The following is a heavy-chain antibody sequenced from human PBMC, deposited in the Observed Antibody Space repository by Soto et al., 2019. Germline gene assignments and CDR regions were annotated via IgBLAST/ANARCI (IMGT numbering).Heavy chain of an antibody. CDR1: GFTFNNYD. V-gene: IGHV3-64*01. CDR3: VRRVSGNYDY. D-gene: IGHD1-7*01. Sequence: EVQLAESGGNMVQPGGSLRLSCVASGFTFNNYDMHWVRQAPGKGLEYVSSISSNGGTTYYGNSVKGRFTISRDNSKNTLYLQMGSLRPEDMAVYYCVRRVSGNYDYWGQGNLVTVSS. J-gene: IGHJ4*02. CDR2: ISSNGGTT.